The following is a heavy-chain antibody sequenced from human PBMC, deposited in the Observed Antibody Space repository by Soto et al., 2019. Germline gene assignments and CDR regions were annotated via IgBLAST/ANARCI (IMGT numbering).Heavy chain of an antibody. Sequence: EVQLVESGGGLVQPGGSLRLSCVASGFTFSSHDMHWDRQVPGKGLEWVSGTGTTGDTYYPGSVKGRFIVSKEDAKNSLFLQIKNMRAEDTAVYYCVRDQLSADGSCFFDLWGRGTLVTVSS. CDR2: TGTTGDT. CDR3: VRDQLSADGSCFFDL. J-gene: IGHJ2*01. CDR1: GFTFSSHD. D-gene: IGHD6-6*01. V-gene: IGHV3-13*01.